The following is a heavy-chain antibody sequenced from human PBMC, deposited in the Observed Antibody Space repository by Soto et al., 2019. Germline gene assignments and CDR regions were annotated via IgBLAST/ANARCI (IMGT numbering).Heavy chain of an antibody. CDR3: ARQRVIPGTPTNSFEP. Sequence: SETLSLTCTVSGYSVSSRSYFWGWIRQPPGKGLEWIGTIYYNGSTYYNPSLKSRVTLFVDTSKNQFSLKLTSVTASDTALYYCARQRVIPGTPTNSFEPWGQGTLVTVSS. D-gene: IGHD2-15*01. J-gene: IGHJ5*02. CDR2: IYYNGST. CDR1: GYSVSSRSYF. V-gene: IGHV4-39*01.